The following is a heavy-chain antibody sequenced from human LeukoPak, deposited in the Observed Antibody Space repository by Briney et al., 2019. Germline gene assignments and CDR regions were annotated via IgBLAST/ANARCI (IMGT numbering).Heavy chain of an antibody. J-gene: IGHJ4*02. D-gene: IGHD6-19*01. CDR3: ARQYSSEFDY. Sequence: GGSLRLSCAASGFTFSRFGTHWVRQAPGKGLEWVALIRYDGSDKYYADSVRGRFTISRDNSKNTFYLQMDSLRTDDTAVYYCARQYSSEFDYWGQGTLVTVSS. CDR1: GFTFSRFG. CDR2: IRYDGSDK. V-gene: IGHV3-30*02.